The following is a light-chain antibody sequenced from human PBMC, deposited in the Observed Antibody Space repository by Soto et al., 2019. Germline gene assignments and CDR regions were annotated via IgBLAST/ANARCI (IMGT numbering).Light chain of an antibody. CDR2: DAS. V-gene: IGKV1-5*01. CDR1: QSISTY. J-gene: IGKJ2*01. CDR3: QQYDSSSGYT. Sequence: DIQMTQYPTSLSAAVGDRITITCRESQSISTYLNWYQQKPGKAPKLLIYDASSLESGVPSRFSGSGSGTEFTLSISSLQPDDFATYYCQQYDSSSGYTFGQGTKVDI.